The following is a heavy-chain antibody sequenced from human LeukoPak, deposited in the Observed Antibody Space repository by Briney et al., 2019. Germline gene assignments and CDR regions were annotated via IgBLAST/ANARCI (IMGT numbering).Heavy chain of an antibody. CDR1: GFTFSSYA. V-gene: IGHV3-23*01. J-gene: IGHJ4*02. Sequence: GGSLRLSCAASGFTFSSYAMTWVRQAPGQGLEWVSSISGSGDTTYHADSVKGRFTISRDNSKNTLYLLMNNLRTEDTAVYYCAKWGGRETDSNTWYGPLDHWGRGTLGTVSS. CDR3: AKWGGRETDSNTWYGPLDH. D-gene: IGHD6-13*01. CDR2: ISGSGDTT.